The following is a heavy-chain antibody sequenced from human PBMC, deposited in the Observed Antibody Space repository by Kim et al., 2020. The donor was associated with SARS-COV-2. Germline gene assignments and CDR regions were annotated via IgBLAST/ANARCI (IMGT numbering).Heavy chain of an antibody. CDR1: GGSIDSSYYY. J-gene: IGHJ4*02. Sequence: SETLSLTCTVSGGSIDSSYYYWGWIRQPPGKGLEWIGSLFYDGTTYYNPSLKSRVTISVDTSRNQFSLKLSSVTAADTAVYYCARPHSGYARLGYFDYWGQGTLVTVSS. CDR3: ARPHSGYARLGYFDY. D-gene: IGHD5-12*01. V-gene: IGHV4-39*01. CDR2: LFYDGTT.